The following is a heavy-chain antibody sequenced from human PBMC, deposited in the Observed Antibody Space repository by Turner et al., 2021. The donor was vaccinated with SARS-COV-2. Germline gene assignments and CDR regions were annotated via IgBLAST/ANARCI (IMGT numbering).Heavy chain of an antibody. D-gene: IGHD6-19*01. CDR1: GYTLTELS. J-gene: IGHJ6*02. CDR3: ATGVAVAGTPSDYYYYYGMDV. V-gene: IGHV1-24*01. CDR2: FNPEDGET. Sequence: QVQLVQSGDEVKKPGASVKVSCKVSGYTLTELSMHWVRQAPGKGLEWMGGFNPEDGETIYVQKFQGRVTMTEDTSTDTAYMELSSLRSEDTAVYYCATGVAVAGTPSDYYYYYGMDVWGQGTTVTVSS.